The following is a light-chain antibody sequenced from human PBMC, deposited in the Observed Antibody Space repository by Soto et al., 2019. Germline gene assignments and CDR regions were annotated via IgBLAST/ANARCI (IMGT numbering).Light chain of an antibody. CDR3: WSYAGSDVFV. CDR1: KTHIVNYKI. CDR2: EVT. Sequence: TQAGSVSGSRGQSIPISCTGSKTHIVNYKIVSWYQQHPGKAPELIIYEVTRRPSGVSSRFSGSKSGNTAFLTISGLQAEDEADYHCWSYAGSDVFVFGSGTKVTVL. V-gene: IGLV2-23*02. J-gene: IGLJ1*01.